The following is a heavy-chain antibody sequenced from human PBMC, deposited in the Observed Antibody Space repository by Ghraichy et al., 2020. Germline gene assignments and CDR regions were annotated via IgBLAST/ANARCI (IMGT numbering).Heavy chain of an antibody. CDR1: GFTVSSNY. CDR3: AREGVAAAGFYFDY. V-gene: IGHV3-53*01. Sequence: GESLNISCAASGFTVSSNYMSWVRQAPGKGLEWVSVIYSGGSTYYADSVKGRFTISRDNSKNTLYLQMNSLRAEDTAVYYCAREGVAAAGFYFDYWGQGTLVTVSS. CDR2: IYSGGST. D-gene: IGHD6-13*01. J-gene: IGHJ4*02.